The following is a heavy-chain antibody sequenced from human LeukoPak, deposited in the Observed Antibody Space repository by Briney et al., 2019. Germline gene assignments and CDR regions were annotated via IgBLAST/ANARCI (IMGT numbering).Heavy chain of an antibody. V-gene: IGHV3-74*01. CDR2: ITRDGSST. CDR3: ARDPGYESWSPFWGGMDV. Sequence: GGSLRLSCAASGFTFSSSWMHWVRQAPGKGLVWVSRITRDGSSTTYAVSVKGRFTTSRDNAKNTLYLQMDSLRDDDTAVYYCARDPGYESWSPFWGGMDVWGNGTTVIVSS. CDR1: GFTFSSSW. J-gene: IGHJ6*04. D-gene: IGHD3-16*01.